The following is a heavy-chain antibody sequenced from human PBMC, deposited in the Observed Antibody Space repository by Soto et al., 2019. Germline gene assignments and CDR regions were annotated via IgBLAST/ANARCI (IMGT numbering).Heavy chain of an antibody. CDR2: INPKSGAT. Sequence: GASVKVSCKASGYTFTDYYVHWVRQAPGQGLEWMGYINPKSGATNYPQKFEGWITMTRDTSINTVYMELKSLTSDDTGVYYCARDPASGSHWFDPWGQGTLVTVSS. D-gene: IGHD2-15*01. CDR3: ARDPASGSHWFDP. V-gene: IGHV1-2*04. J-gene: IGHJ5*02. CDR1: GYTFTDYY.